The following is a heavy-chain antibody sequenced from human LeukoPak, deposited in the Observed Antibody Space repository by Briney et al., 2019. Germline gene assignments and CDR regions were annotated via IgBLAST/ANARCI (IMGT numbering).Heavy chain of an antibody. CDR1: GDSISGSY. D-gene: IGHD2-15*01. Sequence: PSETLSLTCAVSGDSISGSYWSWIRQPPGKGLEWIGYIYYSGSTNYNPSLKSRVTISVDTSKNQFSLKLSSVTAADTAVYYCARANLGYCSGGSCYSHYYGMDVWGQGTTVTVSS. V-gene: IGHV4-59*01. J-gene: IGHJ6*02. CDR3: ARANLGYCSGGSCYSHYYGMDV. CDR2: IYYSGST.